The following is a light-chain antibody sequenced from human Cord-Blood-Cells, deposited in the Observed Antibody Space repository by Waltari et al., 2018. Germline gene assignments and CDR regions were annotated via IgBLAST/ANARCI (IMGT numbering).Light chain of an antibody. J-gene: IGLJ3*02. CDR2: RNN. CDR1: SSNIGSNY. Sequence: QSVLTQPPSASGTPRQRVTISCSGSSSNIGSNYVYWYKQLPGTAPKLLIYRNNQRPSGVPHRISGSKSGPSASRSISGLRSEDEADYYCAAWDDSLSGWVFGGGTKLTVL. V-gene: IGLV1-47*01. CDR3: AAWDDSLSGWV.